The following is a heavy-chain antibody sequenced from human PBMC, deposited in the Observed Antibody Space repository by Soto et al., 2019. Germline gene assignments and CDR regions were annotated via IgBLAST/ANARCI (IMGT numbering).Heavy chain of an antibody. D-gene: IGHD4-17*01. J-gene: IGHJ6*03. CDR3: AKATDPFPRYCYMDV. V-gene: IGHV3-23*01. CDR1: GFTFSSYA. CDR2: ISGSGGST. Sequence: EVQLLESRGGLVQPGGSLRLSCAASGFTFSSYAMSWVRQAPGKGLEWVSAISGSGGSTYYADSVKGRFTISRDNSKNTLYLQMNSLRAEDTAVYYCAKATDPFPRYCYMDVWGKGTTVTVSS.